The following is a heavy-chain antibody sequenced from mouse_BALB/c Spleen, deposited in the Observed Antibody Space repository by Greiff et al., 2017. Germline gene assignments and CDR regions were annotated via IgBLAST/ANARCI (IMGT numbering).Heavy chain of an antibody. CDR1: GFTFSSYG. CDR3: ARGGDSFAY. CDR2: INSNGGST. V-gene: IGHV5-6-3*01. Sequence: EVQRVESGGGLVQPGGSLKLSCAASGFTFSSYGMSWVRQTPDKRLELVATINSNGGSTYYPDSVKGRFTISRDNAKNTLYLQMSSLKSEDTAMYYCARGGDSFAYWGQGTLVTVSA. J-gene: IGHJ3*01.